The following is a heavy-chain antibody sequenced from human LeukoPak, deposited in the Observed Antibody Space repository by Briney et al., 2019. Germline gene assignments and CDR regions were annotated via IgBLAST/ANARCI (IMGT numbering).Heavy chain of an antibody. CDR1: GGSISYGGYY. D-gene: IGHD3-22*01. CDR2: MHYSGDT. J-gene: IGHJ3*02. CDR3: ARRVPDDSAPGIAFDI. V-gene: IGHV4-31*03. Sequence: SQTLSLTCTVSGGSISYGGYYWTWIRQHPGKGLEWIGYMHYSGDTHYNPSLKSRVIISVDTSKNHFSLKLSSVTAADTAMHYCARRVPDDSAPGIAFDIWGQGTMVTVSS.